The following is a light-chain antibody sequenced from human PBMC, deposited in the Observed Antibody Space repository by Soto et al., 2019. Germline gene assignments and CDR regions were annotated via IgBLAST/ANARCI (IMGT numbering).Light chain of an antibody. CDR1: QSVLYSSNNKNY. J-gene: IGKJ1*01. CDR2: WAS. CDR3: QQYYSTPWT. Sequence: DIVMTQSPDSLAVSLGERATINCKSCQSVLYSSNNKNYLAWYQQKPGQPPKLLIYWASTRESGVPDRFSGSGSGTDFTLTISSLQAEDVAVYYCQQYYSTPWTFDQGTKVEIK. V-gene: IGKV4-1*01.